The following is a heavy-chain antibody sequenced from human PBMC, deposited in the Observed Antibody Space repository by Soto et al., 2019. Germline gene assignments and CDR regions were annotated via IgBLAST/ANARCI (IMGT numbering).Heavy chain of an antibody. CDR1: GGSFSGYY. V-gene: IGHV4-34*01. J-gene: IGHJ5*02. CDR2: INHSGST. D-gene: IGHD6-13*01. Sequence: SETLSLTCAVYGGSFSGYYWSWIRQPPGKGLEWIGEINHSGSTNYNPSLKSRVTISVDTSKNQFSLKLSSVTAADTAVYYCAVYSSTRLYNWFDPWGQGTLVTVS. CDR3: AVYSSTRLYNWFDP.